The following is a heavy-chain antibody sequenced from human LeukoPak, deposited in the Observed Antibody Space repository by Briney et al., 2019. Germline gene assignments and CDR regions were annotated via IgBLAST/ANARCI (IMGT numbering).Heavy chain of an antibody. V-gene: IGHV3-20*04. D-gene: IGHD3-22*01. J-gene: IGHJ4*02. CDR2: INWNGGST. Sequence: PGGSLRLSCAASGFTFDDYGMSWVRQAPGKGLEWVSGINWNGGSTGYADSVKGRFTISRDNAKNSLYLQMNSLRAEDTALYYCAGQRKSYLGYDSSGSSQYYFDYWGQGTLVTVSS. CDR1: GFTFDDYG. CDR3: AGQRKSYLGYDSSGSSQYYFDY.